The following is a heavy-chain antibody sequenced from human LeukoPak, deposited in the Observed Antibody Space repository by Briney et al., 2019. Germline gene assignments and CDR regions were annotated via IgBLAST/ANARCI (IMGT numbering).Heavy chain of an antibody. CDR1: GFTFSSYG. V-gene: IGHV3-30*03. J-gene: IGHJ6*03. CDR2: ISYEGSNK. Sequence: PGGSLRLSCAASGFTFSSYGMHWVRQAPGKGLEWVAVISYEGSNKYYADSVKGRFTISRDNSKNTLYLQMNSLRAEDTAVYYCAVFPGDYYYYMDVWGKGTTVTVSS. CDR3: AVFPGDYYYYMDV. D-gene: IGHD3-16*01.